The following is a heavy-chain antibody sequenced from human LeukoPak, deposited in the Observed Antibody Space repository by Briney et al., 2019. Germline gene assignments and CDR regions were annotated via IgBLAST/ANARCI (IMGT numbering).Heavy chain of an antibody. V-gene: IGHV1-2*02. J-gene: IGHJ4*02. CDR1: GYTFTGYY. CDR2: INPNSGGT. Sequence: GASVKVSCKASGYTFTGYYMHWVRQAPGQGLEWMGWINPNSGGTNYAQKFQGRVTMTRDTSISTAYMELSRLRSDNTAVYYCARGEGGCSSTSCYVDYWGQGTRVTVSS. D-gene: IGHD2-2*01. CDR3: ARGEGGCSSTSCYVDY.